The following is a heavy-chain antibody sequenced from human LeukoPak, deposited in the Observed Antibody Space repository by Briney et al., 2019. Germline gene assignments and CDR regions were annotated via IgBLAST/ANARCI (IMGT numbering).Heavy chain of an antibody. CDR3: ARSLMVRGVTEYYFDY. V-gene: IGHV4-59*08. D-gene: IGHD3-10*01. J-gene: IGHJ4*02. CDR1: GGSISSYY. CDR2: IYYSGST. Sequence: SETLSLTCTVSGGSISSYYWSWIRQPPGKGLEWIGYIYYSGSTNYNPSLKSRVTISVDTSKNQFSLKLSSVTAADTAVYYCARSLMVRGVTEYYFDYWGQGTLVTASS.